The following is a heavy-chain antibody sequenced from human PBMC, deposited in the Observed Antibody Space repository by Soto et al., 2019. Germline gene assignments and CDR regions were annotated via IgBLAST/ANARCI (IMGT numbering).Heavy chain of an antibody. J-gene: IGHJ4*02. CDR1: GGSFSSSSYF. CDR2: INHSGST. CDR3: ARDKITGLFDY. V-gene: IGHV4-39*07. D-gene: IGHD2-8*02. Sequence: SETLSLTCTVSGGSFSSSSYFWGWIRQPPGTGLEWIGNINHSGSTNYNPSLKSRVTISVDTSKNQFSLKLTSVTAADTAVYYCARDKITGLFDYWGQGTLVTVSS.